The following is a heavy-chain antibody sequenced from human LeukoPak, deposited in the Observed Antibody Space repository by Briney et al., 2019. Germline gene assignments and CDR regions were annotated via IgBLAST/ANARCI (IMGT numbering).Heavy chain of an antibody. Sequence: PSETLSLTCAVYGGSFSDYFWNWIRQPPGRGLEWVGEIVLHGNTHYNPSLKSRVTISVDTSKNQFSLKLSSVTAADTAVYYCARRVSDYDFWSGPSYYFDYWGQGTLVTVSS. V-gene: IGHV4-34*12. CDR3: ARRVSDYDFWSGPSYYFDY. CDR2: IVLHGNT. CDR1: GGSFSDYF. D-gene: IGHD3-3*01. J-gene: IGHJ4*02.